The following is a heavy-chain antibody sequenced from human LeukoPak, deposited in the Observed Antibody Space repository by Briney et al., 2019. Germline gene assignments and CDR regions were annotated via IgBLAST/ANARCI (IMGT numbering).Heavy chain of an antibody. Sequence: GRSLRLSCAASGFTFSSYAMHWVRQAPGKGLEWVAVISYDGSNKYYADSVKGRFTISRDNAKNSLYLQMNSLRAEDTAVYYCARDGTLQWLAELDYWGQGTLVTVSS. D-gene: IGHD6-19*01. CDR2: ISYDGSNK. J-gene: IGHJ4*02. CDR1: GFTFSSYA. V-gene: IGHV3-30-3*01. CDR3: ARDGTLQWLAELDY.